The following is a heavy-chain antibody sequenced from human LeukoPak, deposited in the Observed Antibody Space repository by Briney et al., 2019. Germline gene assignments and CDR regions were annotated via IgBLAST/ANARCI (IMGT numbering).Heavy chain of an antibody. V-gene: IGHV1-24*01. CDR2: FDPEDGET. CDR1: GYTLTELS. J-gene: IGHJ6*03. CDR3: ARRGYCSSTSCYRDRHYYYYYMDV. D-gene: IGHD2-2*02. Sequence: ASVKVSCKVSGYTLTELSMHWVRQAPGKGLEWMGGFDPEDGETIYAQKFQGRVTMTEDTSTDTAYMELSSLRSEDTAVYYCARRGYCSSTSCYRDRHYYYYYMDVWGKGTTVTVSS.